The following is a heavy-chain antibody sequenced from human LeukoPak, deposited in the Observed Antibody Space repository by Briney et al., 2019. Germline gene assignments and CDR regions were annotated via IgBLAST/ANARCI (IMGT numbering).Heavy chain of an antibody. J-gene: IGHJ4*02. CDR2: ISLRGDT. V-gene: IGHV3-13*01. CDR1: GFTFSDYD. CDR3: ARGGIQVSGIDEFDY. D-gene: IGHD6-19*01. Sequence: GGSLRLSCAASGFTFSDYDMHWVRQALGKGLEWVSAISLRGDTHYSGSVKGRFTISRENAERSLYLQMNSLRAEDTAVYYCARGGIQVSGIDEFDYWGQGTLVTVSS.